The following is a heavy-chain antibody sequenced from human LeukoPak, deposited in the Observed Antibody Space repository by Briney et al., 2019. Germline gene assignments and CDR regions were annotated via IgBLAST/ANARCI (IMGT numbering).Heavy chain of an antibody. CDR2: IYYSGST. CDR3: ARVKRNGIVMVTYFDY. D-gene: IGHD3-22*01. V-gene: IGHV4-59*01. J-gene: IGHJ4*02. CDR1: GGSISSYY. Sequence: SETLSLTCTVSGGSISSYYWSWIRQPPGKGLEWIGYIYYSGSTNYNPSLKSRVTISVDTSKNQFSLKLSSVTAADTAVYYCARVKRNGIVMVTYFDYWGQGTLVTVSS.